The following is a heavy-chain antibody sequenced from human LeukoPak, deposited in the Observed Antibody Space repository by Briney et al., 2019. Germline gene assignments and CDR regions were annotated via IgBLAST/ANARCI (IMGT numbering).Heavy chain of an antibody. CDR2: IYSGGST. CDR3: ARTSMVRGVYYFDY. V-gene: IGHV3-66*01. D-gene: IGHD3-10*01. J-gene: IGHJ4*02. Sequence: GGSLRLSCAASGFTVSSNYMSWFRQAPGKGLEWVSVIYSGGSTYYADSVKGRFTISRDNSKNTLYLQMNSLRAEDTAVYYCARTSMVRGVYYFDYWGQGTLVTVSS. CDR1: GFTVSSNY.